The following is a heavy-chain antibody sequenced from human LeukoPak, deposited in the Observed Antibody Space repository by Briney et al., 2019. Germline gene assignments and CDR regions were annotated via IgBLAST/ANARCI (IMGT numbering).Heavy chain of an antibody. J-gene: IGHJ3*02. V-gene: IGHV1-24*01. CDR2: FDPEDGET. D-gene: IGHD1-26*01. CDR3: ATKSGSYRRDAFDI. CDR1: GYTLTELS. Sequence: SVKVSCKVSGYTLTELSMHWVRQAPGKGLEWMGGFDPEDGETIYAQKFQGRVTMTEDTSTDTAYMELSSLRSEDTAVYYCATKSGSYRRDAFDIWGQGTMVTVSS.